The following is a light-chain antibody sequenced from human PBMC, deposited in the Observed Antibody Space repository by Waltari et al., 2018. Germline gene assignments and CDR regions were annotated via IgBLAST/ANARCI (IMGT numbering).Light chain of an antibody. CDR2: WAF. CDR3: QQYHSAPIT. Sequence: DIVMTQSPDSLAVSLGERVTIHCRSSQSILRTSNNNNYLAWYQQKPGQPPRLLIYWAFTRAFGVPDRFRGSASGTDFTLTISSLQAEDVAIYYCQQYHSAPITFGQGTRLEIK. CDR1: QSILRTSNNNNY. J-gene: IGKJ5*01. V-gene: IGKV4-1*01.